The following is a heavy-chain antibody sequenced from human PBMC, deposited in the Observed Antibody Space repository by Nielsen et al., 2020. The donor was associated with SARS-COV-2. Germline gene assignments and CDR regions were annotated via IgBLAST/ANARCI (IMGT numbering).Heavy chain of an antibody. J-gene: IGHJ4*02. CDR2: ITSERST. V-gene: IGHV3-11*04. D-gene: IGHD6-19*01. CDR3: ASGPLAVAPDS. CDR1: GFTFNAYY. Sequence: GGSLRPSCAASGFTFNAYYMSWIHQAPGKGLEWVSSITSERSTSYSDSVRGRFTIFRDNTKNSLYLQMNSLRPEDTAVYYCASGPLAVAPDSWCQGTLVTVSS.